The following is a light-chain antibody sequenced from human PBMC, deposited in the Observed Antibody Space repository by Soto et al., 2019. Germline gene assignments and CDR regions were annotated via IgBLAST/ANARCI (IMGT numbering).Light chain of an antibody. CDR3: QRYDSTSLT. J-gene: IGKJ4*01. Sequence: EIVLTQSPGTLSLSPGERATLSCRASQSVSSNYFDWYQQRPGQAPRLLIYGTSSRATGIPDRFSGSGSGTDFTLTISRLEPEDFAVYYCQRYDSTSLTVGGGTKVDIK. CDR2: GTS. CDR1: QSVSSNY. V-gene: IGKV3-20*01.